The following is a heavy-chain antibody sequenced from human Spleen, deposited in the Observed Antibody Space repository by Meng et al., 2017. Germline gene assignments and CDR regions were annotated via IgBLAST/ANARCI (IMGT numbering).Heavy chain of an antibody. CDR1: GGIFSNYV. Sequence: SVKVSCKALGGIFSNYVIGWVRQAPGQGLEWMGGINAVFGTTNYAQKFQDRVTITSDESTSTVYMELTRLTSEDTAVYYCARVLSYYYDSSGYDYFDYWGQGTLVTVSS. J-gene: IGHJ4*02. CDR3: ARVLSYYYDSSGYDYFDY. D-gene: IGHD3-22*01. CDR2: INAVFGTT. V-gene: IGHV1-69*13.